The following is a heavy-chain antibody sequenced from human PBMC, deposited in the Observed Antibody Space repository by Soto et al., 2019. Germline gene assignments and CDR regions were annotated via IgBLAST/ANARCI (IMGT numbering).Heavy chain of an antibody. D-gene: IGHD4-17*01. V-gene: IGHV4-61*01. CDR1: GGSVSNKTYY. J-gene: IGHJ4*02. CDR3: ARTTAVPNTLRSRYFFDY. Sequence: SETLSLTCSVSGGSVSNKTYYWSWIRQPPGKGLEWIGYVYYSGTTNYNPSLKSRVTISVDLSKNQFSLRLSSVTTADTALYYCARTTAVPNTLRSRYFFDYWGQGTLVTVSS. CDR2: VYYSGTT.